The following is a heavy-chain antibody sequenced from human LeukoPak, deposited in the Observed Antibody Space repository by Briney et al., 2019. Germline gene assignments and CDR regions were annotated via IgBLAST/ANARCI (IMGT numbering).Heavy chain of an antibody. CDR1: GYTFTGYY. CDR3: ARPPLTTVVTLNFDY. CDR2: INPNSGGT. Sequence: ASVKVSCKASGYTFTGYYMHWVRQAPGQGLGWMGWINPNSGGTNYAQKFQGRVTMTRDTSISTAYMELSRLRSDDTAVYYCARPPLTTVVTLNFDYWGQGTLVTVSS. V-gene: IGHV1-2*02. J-gene: IGHJ4*02. D-gene: IGHD4-23*01.